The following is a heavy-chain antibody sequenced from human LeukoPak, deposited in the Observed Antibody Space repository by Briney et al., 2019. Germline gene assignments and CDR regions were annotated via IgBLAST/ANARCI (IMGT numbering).Heavy chain of an antibody. CDR2: IYHSGST. CDR1: GGSISSGGYS. D-gene: IGHD4-11*01. J-gene: IGHJ2*01. V-gene: IGHV4-30-2*01. Sequence: SQTLPLTCAVSGGSISSGGYSWSWIRQPPGKGLEWIGYIYHSGSTYYNPSLKSRVTISVDRSKNQFSLKLSSVTAADTAVYYCARVTTAPWWFFDLWGRGTLVTVSS. CDR3: ARVTTAPWWFFDL.